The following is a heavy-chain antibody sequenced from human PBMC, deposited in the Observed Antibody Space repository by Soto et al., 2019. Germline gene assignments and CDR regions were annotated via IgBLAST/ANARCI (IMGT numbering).Heavy chain of an antibody. D-gene: IGHD6-13*01. Sequence: SETLSLTCTVSGASVSSDSHYWSWIRQPPGKGPEWIGYIYYSGTTKYNPSLRSRVTISVDTSKNQFSLELSSVTAADTAVYYCARDRAGYSSSWAYYYYGMDVWGQGTTVTVSS. CDR1: GASVSSDSHY. CDR3: ARDRAGYSSSWAYYYYGMDV. V-gene: IGHV4-61*01. J-gene: IGHJ6*02. CDR2: IYYSGTT.